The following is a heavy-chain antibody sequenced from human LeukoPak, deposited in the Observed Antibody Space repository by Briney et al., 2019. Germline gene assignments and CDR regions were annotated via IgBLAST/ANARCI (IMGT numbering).Heavy chain of an antibody. J-gene: IGHJ6*02. CDR1: GVTVTTSGYY. D-gene: IGHD2-2*01. Sequence: SETLSLTCTVFGVTVTTSGYYGAWIRQPPGRGLEWIGSISYSGITYYKPSLRGRVTISGDTAKNQFSLKLSSVTAADTAVYYCARHNDYASLMDVWGQGTTVTVSS. CDR2: ISYSGIT. CDR3: ARHNDYASLMDV. V-gene: IGHV4-39*01.